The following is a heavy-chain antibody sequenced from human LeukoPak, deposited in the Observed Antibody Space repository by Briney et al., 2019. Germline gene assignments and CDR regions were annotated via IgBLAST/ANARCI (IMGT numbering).Heavy chain of an antibody. J-gene: IGHJ6*03. V-gene: IGHV4-61*02. CDR1: GDSLSSGDYY. CDR2: ISSSGST. Sequence: SQTLSLTCTVSGDSLSSGDYYWSWIRQPAGKGLEWIGRISSSGSTNYNPSLKSRVTISVDTSKNQFSLKLSSVTAADTAVYFCARVRYYYYMDVWGKGTTVTISS. CDR3: ARVRYYYYMDV.